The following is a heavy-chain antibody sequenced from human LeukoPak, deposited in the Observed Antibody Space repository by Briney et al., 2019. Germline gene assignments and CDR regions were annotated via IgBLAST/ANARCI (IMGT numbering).Heavy chain of an antibody. Sequence: TAGTLRLSCAASGFTFSSYGMHWVGQAPGLVLDWEALIWYDGSNKYYGDSVKGRFTISRDNSKITLYLQMNSLRAEDTAVYYCAREMGLNIVATFGYWGQGTLVTVSS. CDR1: GFTFSSYG. V-gene: IGHV3-33*08. CDR2: IWYDGSNK. CDR3: AREMGLNIVATFGY. D-gene: IGHD5-12*01. J-gene: IGHJ4*02.